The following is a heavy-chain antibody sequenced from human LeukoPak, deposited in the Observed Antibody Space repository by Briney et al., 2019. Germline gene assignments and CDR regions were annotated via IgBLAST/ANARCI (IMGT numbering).Heavy chain of an antibody. D-gene: IGHD3/OR15-3a*01. CDR3: AKRYVFWTGYSDY. CDR1: GFTFSDYA. J-gene: IGHJ4*02. V-gene: IGHV3-23*01. Sequence: GRSLRLSCAASGFTFSDYAMSWVRETPRKGLEWVSGISGRGGTTHYADSVEGRFSISRDNSKNTVYLQMNSLRVEDTGVYYCAKRYVFWTGYSDYWGQGALVTVSS. CDR2: ISGRGGTT.